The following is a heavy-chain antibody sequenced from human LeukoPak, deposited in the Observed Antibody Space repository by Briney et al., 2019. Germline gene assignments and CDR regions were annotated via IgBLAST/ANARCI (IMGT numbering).Heavy chain of an antibody. Sequence: GGSLRLSCVGSGYTFSDHAVHWVRQTPGKGLEWLAIITYDGYTKYFPDSVKGRFTISRDNSNNMAYLRMNSLSVEDTAMYYCARDKGILWFGELPDAFDIWGQGTMVTVSS. D-gene: IGHD3-10*01. J-gene: IGHJ3*02. CDR2: ITYDGYTK. CDR3: ARDKGILWFGELPDAFDI. CDR1: GYTFSDHA. V-gene: IGHV3-30*04.